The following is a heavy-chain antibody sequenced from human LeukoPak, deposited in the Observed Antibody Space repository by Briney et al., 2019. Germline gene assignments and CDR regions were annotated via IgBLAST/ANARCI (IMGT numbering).Heavy chain of an antibody. CDR1: GFTFSSYA. Sequence: GGSLRLSCAASGFTFSSYAMSWVRQAPGKGLEWVSAISGSGGSTYYADSVKGRFTISRDNSRDTLSLQMNSLRAEDTALYYCAKGFYASGSSLSALNYYGQGTLVTVSS. V-gene: IGHV3-23*01. CDR3: AKGFYASGSSLSALNY. J-gene: IGHJ4*02. CDR2: ISGSGGST. D-gene: IGHD3-10*01.